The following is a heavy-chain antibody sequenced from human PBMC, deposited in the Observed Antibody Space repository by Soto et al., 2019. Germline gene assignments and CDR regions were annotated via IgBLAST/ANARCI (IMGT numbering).Heavy chain of an antibody. J-gene: IGHJ3*02. D-gene: IGHD4-17*01. Sequence: SETLSLTCTVSGGSISSYYWSWIRQPPGKGLEWIGYIYYSGSTNYNPSLKSRVTISVDTSKNQFSRKLSSVTAADTAVYYCERDDYGGNSIDAFDIWGQGTMVTVSS. CDR2: IYYSGST. CDR3: ERDDYGGNSIDAFDI. CDR1: GGSISSYY. V-gene: IGHV4-59*01.